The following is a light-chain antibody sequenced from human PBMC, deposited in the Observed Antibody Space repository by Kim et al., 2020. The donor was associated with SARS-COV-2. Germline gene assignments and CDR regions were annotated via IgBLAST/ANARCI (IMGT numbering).Light chain of an antibody. CDR2: GKN. CDR1: SLRSYY. CDR3: NSRDSSGNPPFYV. V-gene: IGLV3-19*01. J-gene: IGLJ1*01. Sequence: SSELTQDPAVSVALGQTVRITCQGDSLRSYYASWYQQKPGQAPVLVIYGKNNRPSGIPDRFSGSSSGNTASLTITGAQAEAEADYYCNSRDSSGNPPFYV.